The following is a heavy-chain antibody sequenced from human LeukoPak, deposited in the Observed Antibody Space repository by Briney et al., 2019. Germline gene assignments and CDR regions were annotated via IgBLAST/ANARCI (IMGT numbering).Heavy chain of an antibody. V-gene: IGHV1-2*06. CDR1: GYTFTDYY. CDR3: ARVLGYSPFDY. J-gene: IGHJ4*02. Sequence: ASVKVSCKASGYTFTDYYMHWVRQAPGQGLEWMGRINPNSGGTNYAQKFQGRVTMTRDTSISTAYMELSRLRSDDTAMYYCARVLGYSPFDYWGQGTLVTVSS. CDR2: INPNSGGT. D-gene: IGHD3-22*01.